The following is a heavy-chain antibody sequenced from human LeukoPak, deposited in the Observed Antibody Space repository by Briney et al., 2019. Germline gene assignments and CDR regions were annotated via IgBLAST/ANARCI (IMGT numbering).Heavy chain of an antibody. D-gene: IGHD1-26*01. CDR2: IYYSGST. J-gene: IGHJ4*02. V-gene: IGHV4-59*01. CDR3: ARGSGVAVDY. Sequence: PSETLSLTCTVSGGSISSYYWSWIRQPPGKGLEWIGYIYYSGSTNYNPSLMGRVTISVDTSKNQFSLKLNSVTAADTAVYYCARGSGVAVDYWGQGTLVTVSS. CDR1: GGSISSYY.